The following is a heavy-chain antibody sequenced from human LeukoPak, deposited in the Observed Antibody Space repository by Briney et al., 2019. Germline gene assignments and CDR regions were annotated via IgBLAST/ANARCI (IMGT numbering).Heavy chain of an antibody. Sequence: SETLSLTCAVYGGSFSGYYWSWIRQPPGKGLEWIGEINHSGSTRYNPSLESRVTISVDTSKNQFSLKLSSVTAADTAVDYCARRTVTTPIDYWSQGALVTVSS. CDR1: GGSFSGYY. CDR2: INHSGST. V-gene: IGHV4-34*01. D-gene: IGHD4-17*01. J-gene: IGHJ4*02. CDR3: ARRTVTTPIDY.